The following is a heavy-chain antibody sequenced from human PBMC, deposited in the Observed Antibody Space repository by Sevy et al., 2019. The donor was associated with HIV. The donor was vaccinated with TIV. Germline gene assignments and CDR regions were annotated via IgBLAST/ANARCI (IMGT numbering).Heavy chain of an antibody. CDR1: GFTFSSYA. D-gene: IGHD1-26*01. Sequence: GGSLRLSCAASGFTFSSYAMSWVRQAPGKGLEWVAYISSSGSSIYYGDSVKGRFTISRDNAKNSLYLQMNSLRAEDTAVYYCARGMRAIVGATRLDYWGQRTLVTVSS. CDR2: ISSSGSSI. V-gene: IGHV3-48*04. J-gene: IGHJ4*02. CDR3: ARGMRAIVGATRLDY.